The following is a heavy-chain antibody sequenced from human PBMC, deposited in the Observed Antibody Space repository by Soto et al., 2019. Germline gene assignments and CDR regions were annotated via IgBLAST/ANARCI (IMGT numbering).Heavy chain of an antibody. Sequence: QLQLQESGPGLVKPSETLSLTCTVSGGSISSSSYYWGWIRQPPGKGLEWIGSIYYSGSTYYNPSLKSRVTISVDTSKNQFSLKLSSVTAADTAVYYCARHLLSFVTTLGYVPGWFDPWGQGTLVTVSS. CDR1: GGSISSSSYY. CDR2: IYYSGST. D-gene: IGHD3-16*01. J-gene: IGHJ5*02. CDR3: ARHLLSFVTTLGYVPGWFDP. V-gene: IGHV4-39*01.